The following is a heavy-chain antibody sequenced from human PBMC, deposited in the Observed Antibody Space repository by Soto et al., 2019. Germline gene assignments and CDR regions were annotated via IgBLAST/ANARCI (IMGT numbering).Heavy chain of an antibody. CDR2: IGTAGDP. D-gene: IGHD6-13*01. V-gene: IGHV3-13*05. J-gene: IGHJ6*02. CDR3: ARARAAAGMLTVYYYGMDV. Sequence: LRLSCAASGFTFSSYDMHWVRQATGKGLEWVSAIGTAGDPYYPGSVKGRFTISRENAKNSLYLQMNSLRAGDTAVYYCARARAAAGMLTVYYYGMDVWGQGTTVTVSS. CDR1: GFTFSSYD.